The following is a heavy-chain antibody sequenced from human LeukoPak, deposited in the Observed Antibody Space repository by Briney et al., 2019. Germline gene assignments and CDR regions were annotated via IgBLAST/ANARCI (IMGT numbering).Heavy chain of an antibody. CDR2: ISWNSGSI. J-gene: IGHJ4*02. V-gene: IGHV3-9*01. CDR1: GFTFEDYG. Sequence: GGSLRLSCAPSGFTFEDYGMHWVRQAPGKGLEWVAGISWNSGSIGYADSVKGRFTISRDNAKNSLYLQMNSLRAEDTALYYCANDLGVYSHAFDYWGQGTMVTVSS. CDR3: ANDLGVYSHAFDY. D-gene: IGHD6-6*01.